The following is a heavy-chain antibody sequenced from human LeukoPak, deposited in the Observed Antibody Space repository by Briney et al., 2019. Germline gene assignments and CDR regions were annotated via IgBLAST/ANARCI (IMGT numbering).Heavy chain of an antibody. CDR2: IRGSSDVI. CDR1: GFTLSNHA. Sequence: GGSLRLSCAASGFTLSNHAMSWVRQAPGKGLEWISLIRGSSDVIEYADSVRGRFTISRDNSKNTVSLQMNNLRAEDTAVYYCAKGQSASSTFDSWGQATLVTVSS. CDR3: AKGQSASSTFDS. V-gene: IGHV3-23*01. J-gene: IGHJ4*02.